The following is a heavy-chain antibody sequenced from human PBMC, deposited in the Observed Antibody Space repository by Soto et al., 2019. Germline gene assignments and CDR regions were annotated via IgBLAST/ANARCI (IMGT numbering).Heavy chain of an antibody. V-gene: IGHV6-1*01. CDR1: GDSVSSNSAA. CDR3: AGTTSHQWYYMDV. J-gene: IGHJ6*03. CDR2: TYYRSRWYN. D-gene: IGHD1-7*01. Sequence: PSQTLSLTCAISGDSVSSNSAAWNWTRLSPSRGLEWLARTYYRSRWYNDYAVSVRSRITVNPDISKNQFSLQLTSVTPDDTAVYYCAGTTSHQWYYMDVWGQGTTVTVS.